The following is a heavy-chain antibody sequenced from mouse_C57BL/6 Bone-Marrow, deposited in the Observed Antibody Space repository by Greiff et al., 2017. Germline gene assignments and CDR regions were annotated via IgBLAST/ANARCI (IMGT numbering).Heavy chain of an antibody. D-gene: IGHD1-1*01. CDR3: AINYYGSSSYWYFDV. J-gene: IGHJ1*03. V-gene: IGHV1-54*01. CDR1: GYAFTNYL. Sequence: QVQLQQSGAELVRPGTSVKVSCKASGYAFTNYLIEWVKQRPGKGLEWIGVINPGSGGTNYNEKFKGKATLTADKSSSTAYMQLSSLTSEDSAVYFCAINYYGSSSYWYFDVWGTGTTVTVSS. CDR2: INPGSGGT.